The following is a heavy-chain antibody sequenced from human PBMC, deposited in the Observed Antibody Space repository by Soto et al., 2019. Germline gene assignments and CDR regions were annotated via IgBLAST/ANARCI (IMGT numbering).Heavy chain of an antibody. D-gene: IGHD3-22*01. Sequence: SETLPLTCAVYGGSFSGYYWSWIRQPPGKGLEWIGEINHSGSTNYNPSLKSRVTISVDTSKNQFSLKLSSVTAADTAVYYCARANKRITMIVVVISNYFDYWGQGTLVTVSS. J-gene: IGHJ4*02. V-gene: IGHV4-34*01. CDR1: GGSFSGYY. CDR3: ARANKRITMIVVVISNYFDY. CDR2: INHSGST.